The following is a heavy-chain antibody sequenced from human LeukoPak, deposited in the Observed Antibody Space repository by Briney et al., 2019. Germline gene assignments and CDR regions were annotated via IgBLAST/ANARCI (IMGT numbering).Heavy chain of an antibody. CDR1: GGSIGRSSYY. CDR3: ARVAAKTVDY. J-gene: IGHJ4*02. V-gene: IGHV4-39*07. Sequence: PSETLSLTCTVSGGSIGRSSYYWGWIRQPPGKGLEWIGNIYYSESTNYNPSLKSRVTISIDMSKNQFSLKLTSVTAADTAVYYCARVAAKTVDYWGQGTLVTVSS. D-gene: IGHD2-15*01. CDR2: IYYSEST.